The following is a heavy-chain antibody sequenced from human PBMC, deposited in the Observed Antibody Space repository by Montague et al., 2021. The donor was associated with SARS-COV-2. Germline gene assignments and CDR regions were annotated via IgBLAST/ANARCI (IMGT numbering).Heavy chain of an antibody. Sequence: SETLSLTCTVSGGSISSSSYYWGWIRQPQGKGLEWIGSIYYSGSTYYNPSLKSRVTTSVDTSENQFSLKLSSVTAADTAVYYCAIEVGAMVYYYGMDVWGQGTTVTVSS. CDR1: GGSISSSSYY. CDR2: IYYSGST. CDR3: AIEVGAMVYYYGMDV. J-gene: IGHJ6*02. V-gene: IGHV4-39*01. D-gene: IGHD1-26*01.